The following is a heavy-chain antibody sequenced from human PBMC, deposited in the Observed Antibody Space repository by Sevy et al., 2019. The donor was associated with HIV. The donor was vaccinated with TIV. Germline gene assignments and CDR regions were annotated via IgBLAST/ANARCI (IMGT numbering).Heavy chain of an antibody. Sequence: GGSLRLSCAASGFTFSDYYMSWIRQAPGKGLEWVSYISSSGSTIYYADSVKGRFTISRDNTKNSLYLQMNSLRAEDTAVYYCASTIFGVVIFHYYYGMDVWGQGTTVTVSS. J-gene: IGHJ6*02. D-gene: IGHD3-3*01. CDR3: ASTIFGVVIFHYYYGMDV. CDR1: GFTFSDYY. V-gene: IGHV3-11*01. CDR2: ISSSGSTI.